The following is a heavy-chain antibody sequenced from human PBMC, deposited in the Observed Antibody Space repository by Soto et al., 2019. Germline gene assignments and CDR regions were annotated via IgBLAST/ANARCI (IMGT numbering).Heavy chain of an antibody. CDR2: FSGGRDTT. CDR3: AKATSATCTGSICYSFDY. Sequence: GGSLRLSCVASGFTFSSYAMSWVRQAPGQRLEWVATFSGGRDTTWQADSVTGRFTVSRDSSKNTLSLQKNSLRPEDTALYYCAKATSATCTGSICYSFDYWGQGTLVTVS. J-gene: IGHJ4*02. V-gene: IGHV3-23*01. CDR1: GFTFSSYA. D-gene: IGHD2-21*01.